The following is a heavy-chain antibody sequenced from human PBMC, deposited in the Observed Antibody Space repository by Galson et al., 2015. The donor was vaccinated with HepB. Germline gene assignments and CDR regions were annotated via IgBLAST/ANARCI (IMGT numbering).Heavy chain of an antibody. D-gene: IGHD3-3*01. J-gene: IGHJ6*02. Sequence: SCKASGGTFSRYYAIAWVRQAPGQGLEWMGTLIPIFGTTNNAQKFQGRVAMTADESTTTAYMELSSLKSEDTAIYYCAKSRFLEWVGSSGKEYKYYAMDVWGQGTTVTVSS. V-gene: IGHV1-69*15. CDR2: LIPIFGTT. CDR3: AKSRFLEWVGSSGKEYKYYAMDV. CDR1: GGTFSRYYA.